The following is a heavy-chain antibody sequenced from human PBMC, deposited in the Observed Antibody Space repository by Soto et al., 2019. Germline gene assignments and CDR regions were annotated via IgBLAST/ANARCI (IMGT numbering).Heavy chain of an antibody. J-gene: IGHJ4*02. Sequence: GGSLILSWAAYGFTFSSYSMHWVRQAPGKGLEWVAVISYDGSNKYYADSVKGRFTISRDNSKNTLYLQMTSLRAEDTAVYYCAKGGRQWLVTSDFNYWGQGALVTVSS. CDR1: GFTFSSYS. CDR3: AKGGRQWLVTSDFNY. D-gene: IGHD6-19*01. V-gene: IGHV3-30-3*01. CDR2: ISYDGSNK.